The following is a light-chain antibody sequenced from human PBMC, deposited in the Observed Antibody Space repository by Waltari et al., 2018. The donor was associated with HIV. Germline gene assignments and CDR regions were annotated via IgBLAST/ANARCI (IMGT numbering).Light chain of an antibody. CDR2: SAS. J-gene: IGKJ1*01. CDR3: QQYINWPPWS. Sequence: EIVMTQSPATLSVSPGERVTLSCRASQSVGSNLAWYQQKPGRAPSLLVYSASTQATGIPARFSGSGSGTEFTLTISSLQSEDFAVYYCQQYINWPPWSFGQGTKVEIK. V-gene: IGKV3-15*01. CDR1: QSVGSN.